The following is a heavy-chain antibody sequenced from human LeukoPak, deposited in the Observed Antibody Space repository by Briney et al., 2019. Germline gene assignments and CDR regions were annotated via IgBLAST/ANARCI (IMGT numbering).Heavy chain of an antibody. V-gene: IGHV3-30*02. CDR3: AKRHYDILTGINFFDY. CDR2: IQYDGMNE. D-gene: IGHD3-9*01. J-gene: IGHJ4*02. Sequence: GGSLRLSCVGSGFIFRSYGMNWIRQAPGKGLEWLAFIQYDGMNEYYAASVKGRFTISRDNSKSTLYLQMDSLRSNDTAVYYCAKRHYDILTGINFFDYWGQGTLVTVSS. CDR1: GFIFRSYG.